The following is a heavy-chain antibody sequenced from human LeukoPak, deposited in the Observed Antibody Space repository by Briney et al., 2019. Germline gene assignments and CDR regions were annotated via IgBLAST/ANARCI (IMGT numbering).Heavy chain of an antibody. V-gene: IGHV3-30*18. CDR3: AKDLGGYDFQDYYGMDV. Sequence: QTGGSLRLSCAASGFSFPTYGMHWVRQAPGKGLEWVALISSDGDDHYYVDSVKGRFTVSRDNSKNTLYLQMDSLRVDDTAVFYCAKDLGGYDFQDYYGMDVWGQGTTVTVSS. D-gene: IGHD5-12*01. J-gene: IGHJ6*02. CDR2: ISSDGDDH. CDR1: GFSFPTYG.